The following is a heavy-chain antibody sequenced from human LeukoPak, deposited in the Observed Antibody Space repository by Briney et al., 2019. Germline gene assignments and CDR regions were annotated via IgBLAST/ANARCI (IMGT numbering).Heavy chain of an antibody. J-gene: IGHJ4*02. CDR3: ARYRFVRRPEPADY. V-gene: IGHV3-20*04. CDR1: GFTFDDYG. D-gene: IGHD3-16*02. CDR2: INWNGGRT. Sequence: GGSLRLSCAASGFTFDDYGMSWVRQGPGKGLEWVSGINWNGGRTGYADSVKGRFTISRDNAKNSLYLQMNSLRAEDTALYYCARYRFVRRPEPADYWGQGTLVTVSS.